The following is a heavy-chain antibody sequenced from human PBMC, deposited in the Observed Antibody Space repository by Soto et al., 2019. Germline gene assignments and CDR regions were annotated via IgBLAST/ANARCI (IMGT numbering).Heavy chain of an antibody. D-gene: IGHD3-22*01. V-gene: IGHV3-64*01. CDR3: VRESSGYYSG. CDR1: GFTFSNYP. Sequence: EVQLVESGGGLVQPGGSLRLSCAASGFTFSNYPMHWVRQAPGKGLEYVSAISSNGVSTYYGNSVKGRFTISRDNSKNTLYLQMGSLRAEDMAVYYCVRESSGYYSGWGQGTLVTVSS. CDR2: ISSNGVST. J-gene: IGHJ4*02.